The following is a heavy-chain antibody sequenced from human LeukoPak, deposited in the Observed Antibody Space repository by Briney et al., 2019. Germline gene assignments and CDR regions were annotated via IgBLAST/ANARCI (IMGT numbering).Heavy chain of an antibody. CDR2: INPNSSVT. CDR1: GYTFSGYN. J-gene: IGHJ6*03. V-gene: IGHV1-2*06. CDR3: ARSGGSWQGYYYYMDV. D-gene: IGHD1-26*01. Sequence: ASVKVSCKASGYTFSGYNLHWVRQAPGQGLEWMGRINPNSSVTNYAQKFQGRVTVTRDTSIRTAYMGLSRLTSDDTAVYYCARSGGSWQGYYYYMDVWGKGTTVTVSS.